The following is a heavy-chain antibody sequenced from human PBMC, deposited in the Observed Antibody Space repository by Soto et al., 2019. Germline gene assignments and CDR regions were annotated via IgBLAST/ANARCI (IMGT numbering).Heavy chain of an antibody. CDR1: GFTFSSYA. D-gene: IGHD3-22*01. CDR3: ASLYDSSGDGMDV. J-gene: IGHJ6*02. CDR2: ISYDGSNK. Sequence: GGSLRLSCAASGFTFSSYAMHWVRQAPGKGLEWVAVISYDGSNKYYADSVKGRFTISRDNSKNTLYLQMNSLRAEDTAVYYCASLYDSSGDGMDVWGQGTTVTVSS. V-gene: IGHV3-30-3*01.